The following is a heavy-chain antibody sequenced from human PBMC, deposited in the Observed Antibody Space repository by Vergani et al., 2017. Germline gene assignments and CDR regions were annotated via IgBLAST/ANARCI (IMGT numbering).Heavy chain of an antibody. Sequence: QVQLQQWGGGLLKPSETLSLTCVVNGGSFTSYHWTWIRQSPGEGLEWVGDIAHPGRPDYNPSLKSRLTMSVDKSRNQFSLTLNSVTATDTAIYFCARVNTETNGHLYYYYYMDVWGQGTAVTVS. CDR1: GGSFTSYH. D-gene: IGHD4-11*01. V-gene: IGHV4-34*01. CDR3: ARVNTETNGHLYYYYYMDV. CDR2: IAHPGRP. J-gene: IGHJ6*03.